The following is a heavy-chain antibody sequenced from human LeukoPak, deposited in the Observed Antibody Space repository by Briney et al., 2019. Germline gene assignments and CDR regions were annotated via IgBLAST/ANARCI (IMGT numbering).Heavy chain of an antibody. Sequence: PSETLSLTCTVSGVSVGSAGYYWSWSRQPPGGGLEWIGYIYYISNTNYNPSLKSRVTMSVNPSENQFSLKLNSVTAADTAMYYCARTQSQSGSYRYYFGFWGQGTLVTVSS. CDR2: IYYISNT. J-gene: IGHJ4*02. V-gene: IGHV4-61*08. D-gene: IGHD1-26*01. CDR3: ARTQSQSGSYRYYFGF. CDR1: GVSVGSAGYY.